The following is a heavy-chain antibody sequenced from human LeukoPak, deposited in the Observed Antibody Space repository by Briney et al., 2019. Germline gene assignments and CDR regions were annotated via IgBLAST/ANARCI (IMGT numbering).Heavy chain of an antibody. V-gene: IGHV1-69*06. Sequence: KVSRKASGYTFTSYSINWVRQAPGQGLEWMGGIIPIFGTANYAQKFQGRVTITADKSTSIAYMELSSLRSEDTAVYYCAKVDGGFDIWVQGTMVTVCS. CDR2: IIPIFGTA. D-gene: IGHD2-2*03. CDR3: AKVDGGFDI. CDR1: GYTFTSYS. J-gene: IGHJ3*02.